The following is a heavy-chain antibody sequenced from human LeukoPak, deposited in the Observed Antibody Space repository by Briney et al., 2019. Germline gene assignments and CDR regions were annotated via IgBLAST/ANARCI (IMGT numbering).Heavy chain of an antibody. J-gene: IGHJ4*02. CDR2: ISAYNGNT. CDR1: GYTFTSYG. D-gene: IGHD5-18*01. CDR3: ARGEVGDTAMVTLDY. Sequence: GASVKVSCKASGYTFTSYGTSWVRQAPGQGLEWMGWISAYNGNTNYAQKLQGRVTMTTDTSTSTAYMELRSLRSDDTAVYYCARGEVGDTAMVTLDYWGQGTLVTVSS. V-gene: IGHV1-18*04.